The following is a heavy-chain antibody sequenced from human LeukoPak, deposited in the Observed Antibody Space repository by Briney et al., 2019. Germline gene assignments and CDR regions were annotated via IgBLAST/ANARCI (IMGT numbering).Heavy chain of an antibody. V-gene: IGHV3-23*01. J-gene: IGHJ4*02. CDR3: AKESRAYSSSWTDY. CDR1: GFTFSSYA. Sequence: GGPLRLSCAASGFTFSSYAMSWVRQAPGKGLEWVSAISGSGGSTYYADSVKGRFTISRDNSKNTLYLQMNSLRAEDTAVYYCAKESRAYSSSWTDYWGQGTLVTVSS. CDR2: ISGSGGST. D-gene: IGHD6-13*01.